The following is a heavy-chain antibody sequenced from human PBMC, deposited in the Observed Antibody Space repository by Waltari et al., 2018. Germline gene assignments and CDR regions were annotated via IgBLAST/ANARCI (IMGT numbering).Heavy chain of an antibody. CDR1: GFTFSSYV. V-gene: IGHV3-23*04. J-gene: IGHJ3*02. Sequence: EVQLVESGGGLVQPGGSLRLSCAASGFTFSSYVMSWVRQAPGKGLEWVSPISGSGGSTYYADSVKGRFTISRDNSKNTLYLQMNSLRAEDTAVYYCATSTRGSSGWQRGAFDIWGQGTMVTVSS. CDR3: ATSTRGSSGWQRGAFDI. D-gene: IGHD6-19*01. CDR2: ISGSGGST.